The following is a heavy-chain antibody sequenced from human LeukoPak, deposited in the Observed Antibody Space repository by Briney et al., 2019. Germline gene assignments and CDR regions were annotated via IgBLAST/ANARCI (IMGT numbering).Heavy chain of an antibody. Sequence: PGGSLGLPGGASGFTFSRHALSGVRQAPGKGREGASAIGGRGVSSYYADSVKGRFTSSRDNAKNSLYPQMNSLRAEDTAVYYCATTCSSSSCSHDAFDIWGQGTMVTVSS. CDR1: GFTFSRHA. CDR3: ATTCSSSSCSHDAFDI. J-gene: IGHJ3*02. CDR2: IGGRGVSS. V-gene: IGHV3-23*01. D-gene: IGHD2-2*01.